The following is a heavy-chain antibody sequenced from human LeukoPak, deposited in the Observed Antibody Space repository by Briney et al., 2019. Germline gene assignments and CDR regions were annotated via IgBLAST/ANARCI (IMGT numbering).Heavy chain of an antibody. CDR2: INHSGST. D-gene: IGHD3-10*01. Sequence: PSETLSLTCAVYGGSFSGYYWSWIRQPPGKGLEWIGEINHSGSTNYNPSLKSRVTISVDTSKNQFSLKPSSVTAADTAVYYCARGPRRLLWFGEFTSGFDYWGQGTLVTVSS. CDR3: ARGPRRLLWFGEFTSGFDY. CDR1: GGSFSGYY. V-gene: IGHV4-34*01. J-gene: IGHJ4*02.